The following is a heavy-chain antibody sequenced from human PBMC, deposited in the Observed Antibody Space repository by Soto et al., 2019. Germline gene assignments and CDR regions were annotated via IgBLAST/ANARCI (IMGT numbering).Heavy chain of an antibody. V-gene: IGHV3-30-3*01. CDR1: GFTFSTHA. J-gene: IGHJ5*02. CDR3: ARNQTGITTAGGGRIDR. D-gene: IGHD6-13*01. CDR2: VSFDGSNK. Sequence: VQLVESGGGVVQPGRSLRLSCAASGFTFSTHAMHWVRQAPGKGLECVANVSFDGSNKYYADSVKGRFTISRDNSNNTLNLQMSGLTPEDTAFYYCARNQTGITTAGGGRIDRWGQGTLVTVSS.